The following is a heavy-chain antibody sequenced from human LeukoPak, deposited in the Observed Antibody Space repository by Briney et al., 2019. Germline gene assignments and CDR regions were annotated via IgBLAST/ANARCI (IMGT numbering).Heavy chain of an antibody. Sequence: SETLSLTRTVSGGSISSGDYYWSWIRQPPGKGLEWIGYIYYSGSTYYNPSLKSRVTISVDTSKNQFSLKLSSVTAADTAVYYCARVEYNWNDEGFDYWGQGTLVTVSS. CDR3: ARVEYNWNDEGFDY. CDR2: IYYSGST. CDR1: GGSISSGDYY. J-gene: IGHJ4*02. D-gene: IGHD1-20*01. V-gene: IGHV4-30-4*08.